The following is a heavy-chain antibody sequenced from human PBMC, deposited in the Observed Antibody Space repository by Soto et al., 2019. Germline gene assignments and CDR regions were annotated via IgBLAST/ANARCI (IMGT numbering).Heavy chain of an antibody. D-gene: IGHD2-15*01. J-gene: IGHJ5*02. V-gene: IGHV1-18*01. Sequence: ASVKVSFKASGYTFNSYGISWVRQAPGQGLERMGWISAYNGNTNYAQKLQGRVTMTTDTSTSTAYMELRSLRSDDTAVYYCAKTGYCSGGSCRNWFDPWGQGTLVTVSS. CDR3: AKTGYCSGGSCRNWFDP. CDR2: ISAYNGNT. CDR1: GYTFNSYG.